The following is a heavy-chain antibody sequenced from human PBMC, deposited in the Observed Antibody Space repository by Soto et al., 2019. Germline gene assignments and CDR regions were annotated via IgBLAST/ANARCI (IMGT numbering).Heavy chain of an antibody. CDR2: INTRGITI. CDR1: GFTFINYD. CDR3: ARGRGDENTFDI. J-gene: IGHJ3*02. V-gene: IGHV3-48*03. Sequence: PGGSLRLSCVASGFTFINYDMNWVRQAPGKGLEWVSYINTRGITIYYADSAKGRFTISRANAENSLFLQMNSLRAEDTAVYYCARGRGDENTFDIWGQGTMVTVSS. D-gene: IGHD3-16*01.